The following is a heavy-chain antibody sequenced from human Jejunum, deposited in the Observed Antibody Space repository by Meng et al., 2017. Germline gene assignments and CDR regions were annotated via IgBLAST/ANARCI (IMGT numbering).Heavy chain of an antibody. CDR2: IYRGGST. CDR1: GFTVSSNY. CDR3: TRGGETAVVTYYFDF. D-gene: IGHD4-23*01. J-gene: IGHJ4*02. V-gene: IGHV3-53*01. Sequence: GESLKISCAASGFTVSSNYVSWVRQAPGKGLKWVSTIYRGGSTYYPDSVRGRFTISRDNSKSTVYLQVNSLRVEDTAVYYCTRGGETAVVTYYFDFWGQGTLVTVSS.